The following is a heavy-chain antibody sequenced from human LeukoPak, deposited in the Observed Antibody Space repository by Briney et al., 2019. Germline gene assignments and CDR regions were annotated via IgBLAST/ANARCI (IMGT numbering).Heavy chain of an antibody. CDR3: ARGLIGYCSGGSCYVLNAFDI. V-gene: IGHV1-2*02. CDR2: INPNSGGT. Sequence: ASVKVSGKASGYTFTGYYMHWVRQAPGQGLEWMGWINPNSGGTDYAQKFQGRVTMTRDTSISTAYIELSRLRSDDTAVYYCARGLIGYCSGGSCYVLNAFDIWDQGTMVTVSS. J-gene: IGHJ3*02. CDR1: GYTFTGYY. D-gene: IGHD2-15*01.